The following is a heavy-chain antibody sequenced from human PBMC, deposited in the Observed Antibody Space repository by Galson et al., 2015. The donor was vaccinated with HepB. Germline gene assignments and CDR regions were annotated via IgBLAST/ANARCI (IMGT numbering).Heavy chain of an antibody. J-gene: IGHJ4*02. CDR2: LQRKSGGGTT. D-gene: IGHD5-12*01. Sequence: SLRLSCAGSGFTLSSAWLSWVRQAPGKGLGWVGRLQRKSGGGTTDYAALVKGRFTISRDDSKNTVYLQMNSLKTEDTAVYYCSTLGVATRPFDYWGQGTLVTVSS. CDR3: STLGVATRPFDY. CDR1: GFTLSSAW. V-gene: IGHV3-15*01.